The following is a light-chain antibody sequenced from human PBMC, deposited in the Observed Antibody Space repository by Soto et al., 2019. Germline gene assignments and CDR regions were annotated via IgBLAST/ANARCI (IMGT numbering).Light chain of an antibody. J-gene: IGKJ2*01. CDR2: DAS. Sequence: EIVLTQSPATLSLSPGERATLSCRASQSVSSYLAWYQQKPGQAPRLLIYDASNRATGIQARFSGSGSGTDFTLTISSLEPEDFAFYYCQQRSNWPPYTFGQGTKLEIK. V-gene: IGKV3-11*01. CDR1: QSVSSY. CDR3: QQRSNWPPYT.